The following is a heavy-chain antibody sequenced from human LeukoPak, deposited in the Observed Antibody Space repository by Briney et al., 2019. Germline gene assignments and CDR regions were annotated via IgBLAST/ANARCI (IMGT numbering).Heavy chain of an antibody. Sequence: PGGSLRLSCAASGFTVSSNYMSWVRQAPGKGLEWVSVIYSGGSTYYADSVKGRFTISRDNSKNMLYLQMNSLRAEDTAVYYCARDGTYYYGSGSYLIDYWGQGTLVTVSS. V-gene: IGHV3-66*01. J-gene: IGHJ4*02. D-gene: IGHD3-10*01. CDR2: IYSGGST. CDR3: ARDGTYYYGSGSYLIDY. CDR1: GFTVSSNY.